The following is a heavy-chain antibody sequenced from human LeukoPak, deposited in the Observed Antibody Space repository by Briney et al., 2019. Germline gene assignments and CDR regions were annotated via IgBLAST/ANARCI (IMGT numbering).Heavy chain of an antibody. V-gene: IGHV3-23*01. CDR2: VGVDGTR. Sequence: GGSLRLSCAASGFTFSSYAMSWVRQAPGKGLEWVSGVGVDGTRYYVDSVKGRFTVPRDAAKNTLYLQMSSLRAEDTAIYYCAKTQGYYDYWGQGTLVTVSS. CDR1: GFTFSSYA. CDR3: AKTQGYYDY. J-gene: IGHJ4*02. D-gene: IGHD3-22*01.